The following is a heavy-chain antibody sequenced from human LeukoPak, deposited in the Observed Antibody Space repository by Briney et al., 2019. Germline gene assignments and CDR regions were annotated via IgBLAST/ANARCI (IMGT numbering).Heavy chain of an antibody. CDR2: IYPGDSDT. J-gene: IGHJ4*02. D-gene: IGHD3-22*01. V-gene: IGHV5-51*01. Sequence: GESLKISCKGSGYSFTSYWIGWVRQMPGKGLEWMGIIYPGDSDTRYSPSLQGQVTISADKSISTAYLQWSSLKASDTAMYYCARLGDSSGYYYVYPDYWGQGTLVTVSS. CDR3: ARLGDSSGYYYVYPDY. CDR1: GYSFTSYW.